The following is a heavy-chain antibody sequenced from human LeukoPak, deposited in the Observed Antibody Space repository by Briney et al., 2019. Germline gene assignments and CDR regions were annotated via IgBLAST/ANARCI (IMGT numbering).Heavy chain of an antibody. D-gene: IGHD3-16*01. V-gene: IGHV1-69*06. CDR1: GGTFSSYA. J-gene: IGHJ4*02. CDR2: IIPIFGTA. CDR3: ARDRSNGVLHY. Sequence: GASVKVSCKASGGTFSSYAISWVRQAPGQGLEWMGGIIPIFGTANYAQKFRGRVTITADKSTSTAYMELSSLRSEDTAVYYCARDRSNGVLHYWGQGTLVTVSS.